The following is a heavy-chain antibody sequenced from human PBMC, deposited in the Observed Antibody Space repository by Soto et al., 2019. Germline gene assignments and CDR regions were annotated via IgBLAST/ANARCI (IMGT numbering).Heavy chain of an antibody. V-gene: IGHV3-23*01. Sequence: GGSLRLSCAASGFTFSSYAMSWVRQAPGKGLEWVSAISGSGGSTYYADSVKGRFTISRDNSKNTLYLQMNSLRAEDTAVYYCAKDRVPTGSGSLYPLDYWGQGTLVTVSS. CDR1: GFTFSSYA. CDR2: ISGSGGST. J-gene: IGHJ4*02. CDR3: AKDRVPTGSGSLYPLDY. D-gene: IGHD3-10*01.